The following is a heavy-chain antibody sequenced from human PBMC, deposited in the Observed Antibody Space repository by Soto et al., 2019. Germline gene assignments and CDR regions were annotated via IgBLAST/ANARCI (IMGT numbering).Heavy chain of an antibody. CDR2: INAGNGNT. J-gene: IGHJ3*02. Sequence: ASVKVSCKASGYTFTSYAMHWVRQAPGQRLEWMGWINAGNGNTKYSQKFQGRVTITRDTSASTAYMELSSLRSEDTAVYYCASPTQYGSSWLGDAFDIWGQGTMVTVSS. D-gene: IGHD6-13*01. CDR1: GYTFTSYA. CDR3: ASPTQYGSSWLGDAFDI. V-gene: IGHV1-3*01.